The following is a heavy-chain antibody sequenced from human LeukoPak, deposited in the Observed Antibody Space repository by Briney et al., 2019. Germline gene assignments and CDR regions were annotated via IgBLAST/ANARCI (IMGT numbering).Heavy chain of an antibody. D-gene: IGHD3-3*01. J-gene: IGHJ6*02. CDR1: GFTFSSYA. CDR3: ANDLLRFMDPYHYYGMDV. V-gene: IGHV3-23*01. Sequence: GGSLRLSCAASGFTFSSYAMSWVRQTPGKGLEWVSAISGSGGSTYYADSVKGRFTISRDNSKNTLYVQMNSLRAEDTAVYYCANDLLRFMDPYHYYGMDVWGQGTTVTVSS. CDR2: ISGSGGST.